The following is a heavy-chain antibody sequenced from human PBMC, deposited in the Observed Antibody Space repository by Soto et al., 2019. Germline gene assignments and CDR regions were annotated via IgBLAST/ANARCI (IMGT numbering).Heavy chain of an antibody. CDR3: ARGGGVLRYFDWLNPATNWFDP. CDR1: GYTFTSYG. D-gene: IGHD3-9*01. J-gene: IGHJ5*02. CDR2: ISAYNGNT. Sequence: GASVKVSCKASGYTFTSYGISWVRQAPGQGLEWMGWISAYNGNTNYAQKLQGRVTMTTDTSTSTAYMELRSLRSDDTAVYYCARGGGVLRYFDWLNPATNWFDPWGHGTLVTVSS. V-gene: IGHV1-18*01.